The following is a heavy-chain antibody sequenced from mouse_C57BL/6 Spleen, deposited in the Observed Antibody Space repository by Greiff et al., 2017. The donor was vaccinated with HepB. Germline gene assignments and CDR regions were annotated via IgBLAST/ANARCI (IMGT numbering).Heavy chain of an antibody. D-gene: IGHD1-1*01. V-gene: IGHV5-16*01. Sequence: EVQVVESEGGLVQPGSSMKLSCTASGFTFSDYYMAWVRQVPEKGLEWVANINYDGSSTYYLDSLKSRFIISRDNAKNILYLQMSSLKSEDTATYDCAREGGSTTVVAGLDYWGQGTTLTVSS. CDR1: GFTFSDYY. J-gene: IGHJ2*01. CDR2: INYDGSST. CDR3: AREGGSTTVVAGLDY.